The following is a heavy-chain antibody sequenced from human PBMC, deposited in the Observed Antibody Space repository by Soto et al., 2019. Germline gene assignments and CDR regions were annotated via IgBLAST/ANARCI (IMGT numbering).Heavy chain of an antibody. CDR2: ISYDGRSK. J-gene: IGHJ6*02. CDR1: GFTFSSSA. Sequence: GGSLRLSCAASGFTFSSSAMHWARQAPGKGLEWVALISYDGRSKYYADSVKGRITISRDNAKNALYLQMNSLRVEDTAVYYCARVGFGELYSAMDVWGQGTTVTVSS. CDR3: ARVGFGELYSAMDV. V-gene: IGHV3-30*04. D-gene: IGHD3-10*01.